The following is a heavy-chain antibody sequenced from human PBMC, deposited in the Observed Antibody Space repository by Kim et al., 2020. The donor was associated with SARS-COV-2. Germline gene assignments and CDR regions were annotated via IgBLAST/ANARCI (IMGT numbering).Heavy chain of an antibody. CDR1: GGSITSGDYY. J-gene: IGHJ4*02. D-gene: IGHD3-9*01. CDR3: TRALILTGYFQYYFDL. Sequence: SETLSLTCSVSGGSITSGDYYWAWIRQPPGRELEWIGSIHDSGTTYYNASLQSRVILSVDTSTNQFALQLRSVTSTDTAVYFCTRALILTGYFQYYFDLWGQGTLVSVSS. CDR2: IHDSGTT. V-gene: IGHV4-39*01.